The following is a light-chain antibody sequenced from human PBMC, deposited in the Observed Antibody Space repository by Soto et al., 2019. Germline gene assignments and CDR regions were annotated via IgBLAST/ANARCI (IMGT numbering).Light chain of an antibody. CDR2: GAS. Sequence: EIVLTQSPGTLSLSPGERATLSCRASQSVSSSYLAWYQQKPGQAPRLIIYGASSRATGIPDRFNGSGSGTEFTLTISRLEPEDFAVYYCQQYGSSQWTFGQGTKVDIK. V-gene: IGKV3-20*01. CDR3: QQYGSSQWT. J-gene: IGKJ1*01. CDR1: QSVSSSY.